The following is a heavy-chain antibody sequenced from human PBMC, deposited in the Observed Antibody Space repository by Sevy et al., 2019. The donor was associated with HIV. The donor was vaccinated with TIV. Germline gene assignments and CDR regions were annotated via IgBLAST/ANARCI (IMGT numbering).Heavy chain of an antibody. Sequence: GGSLRLSCAASGFTFSSYSMNWVRQAPGKGLEWVSSISSSSYIYYADSVKGRFTISRDNAKNSLYLQMNSLRAEDTAVYYCARERSSGPRAFDIWGQGTMVTVSS. CDR1: GFTFSSYS. J-gene: IGHJ3*02. CDR2: ISSSSYI. V-gene: IGHV3-21*01. D-gene: IGHD6-19*01. CDR3: ARERSSGPRAFDI.